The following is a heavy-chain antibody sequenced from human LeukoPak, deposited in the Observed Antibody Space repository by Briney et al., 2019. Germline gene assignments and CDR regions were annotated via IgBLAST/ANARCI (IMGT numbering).Heavy chain of an antibody. V-gene: IGHV3-21*01. CDR1: GFTFSSYS. CDR3: ARSTDTAMVTRIY. Sequence: GGSLRLSCAASGFTFSSYSMNWVRPAPGKGLEWVSSISSSSSYIYYADSVKGRFTISRDNARNSLYLQMNSLRAEDTAVYYCARSTDTAMVTRIYWGQGTLVTVSS. CDR2: ISSSSSYI. J-gene: IGHJ4*02. D-gene: IGHD5-18*01.